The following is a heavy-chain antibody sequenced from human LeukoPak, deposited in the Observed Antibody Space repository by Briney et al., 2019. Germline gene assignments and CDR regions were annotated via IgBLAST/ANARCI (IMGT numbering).Heavy chain of an antibody. Sequence: GGSLRLSCAASGFTFSSYWMHWVRQAPGKGLEWVAVISYDGSNKYYADSVKGRFTISRDNSKNTLYLQMNSLRAEDTAVYYCASSYDSALLRLPRRWGQGTLVTVSS. V-gene: IGHV3-30*01. J-gene: IGHJ4*02. CDR3: ASSYDSALLRLPRR. CDR1: GFTFSSYW. D-gene: IGHD3-22*01. CDR2: ISYDGSNK.